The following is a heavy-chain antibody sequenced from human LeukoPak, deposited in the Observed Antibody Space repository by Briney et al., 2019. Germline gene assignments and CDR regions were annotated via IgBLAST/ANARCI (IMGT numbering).Heavy chain of an antibody. CDR1: GFTFSSYS. CDR3: ARENNGPYFDY. J-gene: IGHJ4*02. CDR2: IKQDGSEK. V-gene: IGHV3-7*01. D-gene: IGHD1-14*01. Sequence: PGGSLRLSCAASGFTFSSYSMNWVRQAPGKGLEWVANIKQDGSEKYYVDSVKGRFTISRDNAKNSLYLQMNSLRAEDTAVYYCARENNGPYFDYWGQGTLVTISS.